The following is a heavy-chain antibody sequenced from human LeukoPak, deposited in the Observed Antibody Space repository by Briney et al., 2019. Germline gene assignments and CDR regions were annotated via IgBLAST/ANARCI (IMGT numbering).Heavy chain of an antibody. Sequence: GGSLRLSCAASGFTFSDFYMSWIRQAPGKGLEWVSYISGSGSTIYYADSVRGRFTVSRDNAKNSLYLKMHSLRAEDTAVYYCARDPLWLGELSRDVWGQGTTVTVSS. J-gene: IGHJ6*02. CDR2: ISGSGSTI. CDR3: ARDPLWLGELSRDV. V-gene: IGHV3-11*01. CDR1: GFTFSDFY. D-gene: IGHD3-10*01.